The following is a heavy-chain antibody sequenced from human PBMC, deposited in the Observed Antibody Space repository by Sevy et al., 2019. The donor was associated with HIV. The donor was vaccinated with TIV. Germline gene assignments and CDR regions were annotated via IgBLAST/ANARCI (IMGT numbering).Heavy chain of an antibody. CDR3: AGDGGGYGDKRGVFYYYGMDV. CDR1: GYTFTSYG. J-gene: IGHJ6*02. D-gene: IGHD4-17*01. V-gene: IGHV1-18*01. Sequence: ASVKVSCKASGYTFTSYGISWVRQAPGQGLEWMGWISAYNGNTNYAQKLQGRVTMTTDTSTSTAYMELRSLRSDDTAVSYCAGDGGGYGDKRGVFYYYGMDVWGQGTTVTVSS. CDR2: ISAYNGNT.